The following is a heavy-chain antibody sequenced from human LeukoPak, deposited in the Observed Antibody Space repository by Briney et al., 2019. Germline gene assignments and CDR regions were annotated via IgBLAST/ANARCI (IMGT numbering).Heavy chain of an antibody. Sequence: ASVKVSCKASGYTFTGYYMHWARQAPGQGLEWMGWINPNSGGTNYAQKFQGRVTMTRDTSISTAYMELRSLRSDDTAVYYCARGNWNYALNYWGQGTLVTVSS. CDR1: GYTFTGYY. D-gene: IGHD1-7*01. V-gene: IGHV1-2*02. CDR2: INPNSGGT. J-gene: IGHJ4*02. CDR3: ARGNWNYALNY.